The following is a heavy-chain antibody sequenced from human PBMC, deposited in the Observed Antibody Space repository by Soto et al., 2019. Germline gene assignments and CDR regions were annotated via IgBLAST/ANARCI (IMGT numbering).Heavy chain of an antibody. Sequence: ASVKVSCKASGYTFNRYAISWVRQAPGQGLEWMGWISAYNGNTNYAQKFQGRVTMTTDTSTSTAYMELRSLRSDDTAVYYCARLYYYDSSGYYYVEDFWGQGTLVTVSS. CDR3: ARLYYYDSSGYYYVEDF. D-gene: IGHD3-22*01. V-gene: IGHV1-18*01. CDR1: GYTFNRYA. CDR2: ISAYNGNT. J-gene: IGHJ4*02.